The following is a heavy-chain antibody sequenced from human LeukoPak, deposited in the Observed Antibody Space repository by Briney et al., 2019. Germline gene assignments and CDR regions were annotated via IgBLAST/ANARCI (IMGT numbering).Heavy chain of an antibody. J-gene: IGHJ3*02. D-gene: IGHD3-3*01. CDR2: ISGSGGST. V-gene: IGHV3-23*01. CDR3: AKGFGSAVTIFGVVIMVAFDI. CDR1: GFTFSSYA. Sequence: TGGSLRLSCAASGFTFSSYAMSWVRQAPGKGLEWVSAISGSGGSTYYADSVKGRFTISRDNSKNTLYLQMNSLRAEDTAVYYCAKGFGSAVTIFGVVIMVAFDIWGQGTMVTVSS.